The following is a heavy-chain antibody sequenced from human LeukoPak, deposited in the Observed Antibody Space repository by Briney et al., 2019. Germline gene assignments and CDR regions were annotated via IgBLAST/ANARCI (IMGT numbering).Heavy chain of an antibody. CDR3: ARHARDYYDTSGYGLDV. V-gene: IGHV4-59*08. J-gene: IGHJ6*02. CDR1: GGSISSYY. CDR2: IHYSGST. Sequence: SETLSLTCTVSGGSISSYYWTWIRRPPGKGLEWIGYIHYSGSTKYTPSLKSRATISVDMSKNQFSLKLSSVTAADTAVYYCARHARDYYDTSGYGLDVWGQGTSVTVSS. D-gene: IGHD3-22*01.